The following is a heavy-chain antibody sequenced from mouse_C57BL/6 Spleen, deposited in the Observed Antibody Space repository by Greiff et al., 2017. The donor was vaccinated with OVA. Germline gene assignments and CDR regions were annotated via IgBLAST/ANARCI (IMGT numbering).Heavy chain of an antibody. CDR3: ARGLLTGYAMDY. CDR1: GYTFTSYW. D-gene: IGHD1-1*01. Sequence: VKLQQSGAELVRPGSSVKLSCKASGYTFTSYWMHWVKQRPIQGLEWIGNIDPSDSETHYNQKFKDKATLTVDKSSSTAYMQLSSLTSEDSAVYYCARGLLTGYAMDYWGQGTSVTVSS. J-gene: IGHJ4*01. V-gene: IGHV1-52*01. CDR2: IDPSDSET.